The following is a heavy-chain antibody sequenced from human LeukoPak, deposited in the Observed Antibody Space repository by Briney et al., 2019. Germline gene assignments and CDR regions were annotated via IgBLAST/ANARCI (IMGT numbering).Heavy chain of an antibody. Sequence: GGSLRLSCAASGFAFSDYYMSWIRQAPGKGLEWFSYISSSSGTIYYADSVKGRFTISRDNAKNSLYLQMNSLRAEDTAVYYCARERGYGSGPLGGYWGQGTLVTVSS. CDR3: ARERGYGSGPLGGY. V-gene: IGHV3-11*01. J-gene: IGHJ4*02. CDR2: ISSSSGTI. D-gene: IGHD3-10*01. CDR1: GFAFSDYY.